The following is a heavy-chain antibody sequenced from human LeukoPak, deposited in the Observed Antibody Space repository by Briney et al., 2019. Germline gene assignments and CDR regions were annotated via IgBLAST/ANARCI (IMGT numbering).Heavy chain of an antibody. CDR2: IDPSDSYT. CDR1: GYSFTSYW. V-gene: IGHV5-10-1*01. D-gene: IGHD3-3*01. J-gene: IGHJ6*02. Sequence: GESLKISCKGSGYSFTSYWISWVRQMPGKGLEWMGRIDPSDSYTNYSPSFQGHVTISADKSISTAHLQWSSLKASDTAMYYCARNISRYYDFWSGYYTGDYYYGMDVWGQGTTVTVSS. CDR3: ARNISRYYDFWSGYYTGDYYYGMDV.